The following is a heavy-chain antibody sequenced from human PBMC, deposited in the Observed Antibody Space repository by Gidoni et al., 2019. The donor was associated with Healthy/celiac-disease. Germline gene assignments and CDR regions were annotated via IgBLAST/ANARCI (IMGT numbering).Heavy chain of an antibody. D-gene: IGHD5-12*01. Sequence: QVQLQESGPGLVKPSETLSLPCAVSGYSISSGYYWGWIRQPPGKGLEWIGSIYHSGSTYYNPSLKSRVTISVDTSKNQFSLKLSSVTAADTAVYYCARDPRPWHSTSPNWYFDLWGRGTLVTVSS. V-gene: IGHV4-38-2*02. CDR3: ARDPRPWHSTSPNWYFDL. J-gene: IGHJ2*01. CDR2: IYHSGST. CDR1: GYSISSGYY.